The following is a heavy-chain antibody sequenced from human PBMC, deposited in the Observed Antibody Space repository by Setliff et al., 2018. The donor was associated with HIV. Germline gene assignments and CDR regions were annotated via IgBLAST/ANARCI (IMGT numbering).Heavy chain of an antibody. J-gene: IGHJ6*03. D-gene: IGHD4-17*01. Sequence: LSETLSLTCTVSGGSITSSLYYWTWIRQHPGKGLEWIGYFYYSGFTYYNPSLKSRVTISIDTSNNQFSLKLKSVTAADTAVYYCATPVTSRGYYYMDVWGKGTTVTVSS. CDR2: FYYSGFT. V-gene: IGHV4-31*03. CDR3: ATPVTSRGYYYMDV. CDR1: GGSITSSLYY.